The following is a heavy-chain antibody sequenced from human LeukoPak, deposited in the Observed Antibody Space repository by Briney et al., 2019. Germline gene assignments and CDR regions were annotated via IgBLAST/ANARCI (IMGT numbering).Heavy chain of an antibody. V-gene: IGHV3-23*01. CDR2: ISGSGGST. J-gene: IGHJ6*02. CDR1: GFTFSSYA. D-gene: IGHD1-14*01. Sequence: LPGGSLRLSCAASGFTFSSYAMSWVRQAPGKGLEWVSAISGSGGSTYYADSVKGRFTISRDNSKNTLYLQMNSLRAEDTAVYYCAKAKRTGRTHWYYYGMDVWGQGTTVTVSS. CDR3: AKAKRTGRTHWYYYGMDV.